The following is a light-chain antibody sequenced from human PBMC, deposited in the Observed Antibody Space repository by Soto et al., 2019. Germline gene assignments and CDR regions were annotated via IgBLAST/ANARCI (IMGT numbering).Light chain of an antibody. CDR2: GAS. V-gene: IGKV3-15*01. Sequence: EIVITKSPATLSVSPGERANLSCRASQRMSSNLAWYQQKPGQAPRLFIYGASTRATGIPVRFGGSGSGTEFTLAISSLQAEEAAVDYCKQYKNWLALTVGGGTKVEMK. CDR1: QRMSSN. J-gene: IGKJ4*02. CDR3: KQYKNWLALT.